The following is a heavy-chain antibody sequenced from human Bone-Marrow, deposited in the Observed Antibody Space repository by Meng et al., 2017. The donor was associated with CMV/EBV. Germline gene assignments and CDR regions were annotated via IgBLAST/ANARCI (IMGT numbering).Heavy chain of an antibody. D-gene: IGHD3-10*01. CDR1: GGTFSSYT. Sequence: SVKVSCKASGGTFSSYTISWVRQAPGQGLEWMGRIIPILGIANYAQKFQGRVTITTDESTSTAYMELSSLRSEDTAVYYCASSHYYGSGVIGDWFDPWGQGTLVTVSS. V-gene: IGHV1-69*02. J-gene: IGHJ5*02. CDR2: IIPILGIA. CDR3: ASSHYYGSGVIGDWFDP.